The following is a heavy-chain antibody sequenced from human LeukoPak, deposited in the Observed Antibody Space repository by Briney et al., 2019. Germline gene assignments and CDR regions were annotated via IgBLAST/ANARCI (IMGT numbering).Heavy chain of an antibody. V-gene: IGHV4-34*01. J-gene: IGHJ5*02. CDR1: GDSFNEYY. CDR3: ARERASNNYYNYFDP. Sequence: SETLSLTCAVYGDSFNEYYWSWVRQPPGKALEWIGEINHSGSTNYNPSLKSRVTISVDKSLRQFFLRLSPVTAADTAVYYCARERASNNYYNYFDPWGQRTQVTVSS. D-gene: IGHD1-1*01. CDR2: INHSGST.